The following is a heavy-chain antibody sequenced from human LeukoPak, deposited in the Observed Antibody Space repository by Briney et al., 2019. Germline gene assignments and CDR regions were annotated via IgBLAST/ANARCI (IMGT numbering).Heavy chain of an antibody. CDR1: GFTFSSYG. D-gene: IGHD3-3*01. J-gene: IGHJ4*02. CDR3: VSGFLQWLY. V-gene: IGHV3-30*03. CDR2: ISYDGSNK. Sequence: PGGSLRLSCAASGFTFSSYGMHWVRQAPGKGLEWVAVISYDGSNKYYADSVKGRFTISRDNSKNSLYLQMNNLRAEDTAVYFCVSGFLQWLYWGQGTLVTASS.